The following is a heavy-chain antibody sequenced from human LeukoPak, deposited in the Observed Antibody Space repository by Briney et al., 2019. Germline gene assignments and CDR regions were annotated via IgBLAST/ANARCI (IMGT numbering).Heavy chain of an antibody. CDR3: ARETWTEYGSGSYYNSPKVSPFDY. D-gene: IGHD3-10*01. CDR2: ISYDGSNK. V-gene: IGHV3-30-3*01. J-gene: IGHJ4*02. CDR1: GFTFSSYA. Sequence: GGSLRLSCAASGFTFSSYAMHWVRQAPGKGLEWMAVISYDGSNKYYADSVKDRFTISRDNSKNTLYLQMNSLRAEDTAVYYCARETWTEYGSGSYYNSPKVSPFDYWGQGTLVTVSS.